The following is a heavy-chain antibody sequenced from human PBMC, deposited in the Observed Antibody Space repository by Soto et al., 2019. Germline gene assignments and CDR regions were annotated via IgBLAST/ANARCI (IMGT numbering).Heavy chain of an antibody. CDR2: IGWNSGRI. J-gene: IGHJ4*02. V-gene: IGHV3-9*01. CDR1: GFTFDDYA. Sequence: EVQLVESGGGLVQPGRSLRLSCAASGFTFDDYAMHWVRQAPGKGLGWVSGIGWNSGRIGYADSVKGRFTISRDNAKNSLYLQMNSLRAEDTALYYCAKDMGYGDNLWLFDYWGQGTLVTVSS. CDR3: AKDMGYGDNLWLFDY. D-gene: IGHD4-17*01.